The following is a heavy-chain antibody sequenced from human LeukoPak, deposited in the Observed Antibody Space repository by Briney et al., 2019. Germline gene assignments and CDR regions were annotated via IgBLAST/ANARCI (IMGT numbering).Heavy chain of an antibody. CDR1: GFTFSSYS. CDR2: ISSSSSYI. Sequence: GGSLRLSCAASGFTFSSYSMNWVRQAPGKGLEWVSSISSSSSYIYYADSVKGRFTISRDNAKNSLYLQMNSLRAEDTAVYYCAGGGSGWYGGGAFDIWGQGTMVTVSS. V-gene: IGHV3-21*01. CDR3: AGGGSGWYGGGAFDI. J-gene: IGHJ3*02. D-gene: IGHD6-19*01.